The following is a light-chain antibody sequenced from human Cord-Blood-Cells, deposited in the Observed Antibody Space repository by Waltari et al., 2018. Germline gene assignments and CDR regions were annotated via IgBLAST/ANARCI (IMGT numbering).Light chain of an antibody. CDR3: QQYGSSPWT. Sequence: EIVLTQSPGTLSLSPGERATLSCRASQSVSSSYLAWYQQKPGQAPRLLIYGASSRATGIPDRFIGSGSGTVFTLTISRLEPEDFAVYYCQQYGSSPWTFGQGTKVEIK. V-gene: IGKV3-20*01. J-gene: IGKJ1*01. CDR2: GAS. CDR1: QSVSSSY.